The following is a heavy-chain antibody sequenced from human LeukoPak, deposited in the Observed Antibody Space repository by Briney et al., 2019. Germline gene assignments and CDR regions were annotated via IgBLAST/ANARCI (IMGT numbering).Heavy chain of an antibody. CDR3: ARDLGDEAVTTFDY. D-gene: IGHD4-11*01. CDR1: GYTFTGYY. J-gene: IGHJ4*02. CDR2: INPNSGGT. Sequence: ASEKVSCKASGYTFTGYYMHWVRQAPGQGLEWMGWINPNSGGTNYAQKFQGRVTMTRGTSISTAYMELSRLRSDDTAVYYCARDLGDEAVTTFDYWGQGTLVTVSS. V-gene: IGHV1-2*02.